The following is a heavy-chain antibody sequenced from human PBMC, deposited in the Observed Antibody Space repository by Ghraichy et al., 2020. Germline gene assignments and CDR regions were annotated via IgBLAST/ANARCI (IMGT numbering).Heavy chain of an antibody. V-gene: IGHV4-4*07. D-gene: IGHD3-22*01. Sequence: SETLSLTCTVSGGSISSYYWSWIRQPAGKGLEWIGRIYTSGSTNYNPSLKSRVTMSVDTSKNQFSLKLGSVTAADTAVYYCARDRDYYDSSGYYPIIWGQGTLVTVSS. CDR3: ARDRDYYDSSGYYPII. J-gene: IGHJ4*02. CDR2: IYTSGST. CDR1: GGSISSYY.